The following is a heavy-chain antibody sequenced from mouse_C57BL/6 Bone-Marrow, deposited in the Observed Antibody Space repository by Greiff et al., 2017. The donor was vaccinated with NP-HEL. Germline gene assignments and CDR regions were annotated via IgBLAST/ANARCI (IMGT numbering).Heavy chain of an antibody. V-gene: IGHV14-1*01. CDR2: IDPEDGDT. Sequence: VQLKESGAELVRPGASVKLSCTASGFTITDYYMHWVKQRPEQGLEWIGRIDPEDGDTEYAPKFQGKATMTADTSSNTAYLQLSSLTSEDTADYYGTTGDCCYGSSYGYWGQGTTLTVSS. D-gene: IGHD1-1*01. CDR3: TTGDCCYGSSYGY. J-gene: IGHJ2*01. CDR1: GFTITDYY.